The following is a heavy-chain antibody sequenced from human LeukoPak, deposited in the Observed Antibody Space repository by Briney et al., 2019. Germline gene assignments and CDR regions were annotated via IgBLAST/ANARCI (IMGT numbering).Heavy chain of an antibody. D-gene: IGHD1-26*01. CDR3: AKDNSFYYYDYMDV. J-gene: IGHJ6*03. Sequence: GGSVRLSYAACGFTFDDYALHWVRQAPGKGREGVSGINWLSGNIGYADSVKGRFTISRDNAKNSLYLQMNSLRAEDTALYYCAKDNSFYYYDYMDVWGKGTPVTVSS. CDR2: INWLSGNI. CDR1: GFTFDDYA. V-gene: IGHV3-9*01.